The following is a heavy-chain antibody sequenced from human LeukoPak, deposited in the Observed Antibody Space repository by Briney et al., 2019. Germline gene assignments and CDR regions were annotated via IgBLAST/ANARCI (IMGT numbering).Heavy chain of an antibody. D-gene: IGHD3-3*01. CDR3: AKARGEDFWSGYYRGYGMDV. V-gene: IGHV3-23*01. J-gene: IGHJ6*01. CDR1: GFTVSSYA. Sequence: GGSLTLSCAAYGFTVSSYAMSWVRQAPGKGLEWVSAISGSGGSTYYADSVKGRFTISRDNSKNTLYLQMNSLRAEDTAVYYCAKARGEDFWSGYYRGYGMDVWGQGTTVTVSS. CDR2: ISGSGGST.